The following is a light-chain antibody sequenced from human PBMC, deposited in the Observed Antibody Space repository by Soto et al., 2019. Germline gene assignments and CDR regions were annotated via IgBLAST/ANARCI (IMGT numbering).Light chain of an antibody. V-gene: IGLV2-14*01. CDR3: SSYTSSSTLG. CDR1: SSDVGGYNY. Sequence: QSALTQPASVSGSPGQSITISCTGPSSDVGGYNYVSWYQQHPGKAPKLMIYEVSNRPSGVSNRFSGSKSGNTASLTISGLQAEDEADYYCSSYTSSSTLGFGGVTNLTVL. CDR2: EVS. J-gene: IGLJ2*01.